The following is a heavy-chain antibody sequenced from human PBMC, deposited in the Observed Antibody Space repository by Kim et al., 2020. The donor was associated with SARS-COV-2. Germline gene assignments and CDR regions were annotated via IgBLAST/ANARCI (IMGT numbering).Heavy chain of an antibody. CDR1: GLRFGEYA. V-gene: IGHV3-9*01. CDR2: ITGNSDIK. Sequence: GGSLRLSCAASGLRFGEYAMHWVRQVPGKGLEWVAGITGNSDIKGYADSVKGRFTISRDNGKKSLYLQMNSLRSEDTALYYCAKVRILNDGGPYYWSPISGHFDDWGQGTLVTVSS. J-gene: IGHJ4*02. D-gene: IGHD3-22*01. CDR3: AKVRILNDGGPYYWSPISGHFDD.